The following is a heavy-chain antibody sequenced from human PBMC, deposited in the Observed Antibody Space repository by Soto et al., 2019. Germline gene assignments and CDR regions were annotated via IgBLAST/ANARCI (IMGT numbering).Heavy chain of an antibody. J-gene: IGHJ4*02. D-gene: IGHD1-26*01. V-gene: IGHV4-28*01. Sequence: QVQLQESSTGLVKPSDTLSLTCAVSGYSISSSNWWGWIRQPPGKGLEWIGYIYYSGTTYYNPSLKSRVTMSVDTSKNQFSLKLTSVTAVDTAVYYCARREIQCPIDFWGQGTLVTVSS. CDR3: ARREIQCPIDF. CDR2: IYYSGTT. CDR1: GYSISSSNW.